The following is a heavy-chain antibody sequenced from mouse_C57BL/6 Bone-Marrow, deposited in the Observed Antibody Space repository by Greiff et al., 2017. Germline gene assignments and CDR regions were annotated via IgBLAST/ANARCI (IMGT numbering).Heavy chain of an antibody. D-gene: IGHD1-1*01. V-gene: IGHV1-56*01. CDR1: GYTFTSDW. CDR2: IFPGSGST. J-gene: IGHJ3*01. Sequence: VQLQQSGPELVRPGASVKISCKAPGYTFTSDWMQWVRQRPGQGLEWIGEIFPGSGSTYYNEKFKGKATLTVDTSSSTAYLQLSRLTSEDSAVYFCARGTHYYGSGFDYWGQGTLVTVSA. CDR3: ARGTHYYGSGFDY.